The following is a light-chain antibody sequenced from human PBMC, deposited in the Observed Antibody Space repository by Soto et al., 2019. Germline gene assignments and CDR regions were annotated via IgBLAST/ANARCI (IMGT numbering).Light chain of an antibody. J-gene: IGLJ1*01. CDR2: EVS. CDR1: SGDVGSFNR. Sequence: QSVLTQPPSVSGSPGQSVAISCTGTSGDVGSFNRVSWYQQPPGTAHKLLIYEVSNRPSGVPDRFSGSKSGNTASLTISGLQAEDEADYYCNSYTSSSTYVFGTGTKVTVL. V-gene: IGLV2-18*02. CDR3: NSYTSSSTYV.